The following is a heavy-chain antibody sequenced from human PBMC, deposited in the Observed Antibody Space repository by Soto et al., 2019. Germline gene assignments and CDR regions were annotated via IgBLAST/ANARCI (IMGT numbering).Heavy chain of an antibody. D-gene: IGHD3-22*01. CDR1: GGSISSGGYY. CDR2: IYYSGST. V-gene: IGHV4-31*03. CDR3: ARVDTMKSYGMDV. J-gene: IGHJ6*02. Sequence: SETLSLTCTVSGGSISSGGYYWSWIRQHPGKGLEWIGYIYYSGSTYYNPSLKSRVTISVDTSKNQFSLKLSSVTAADTAVYYCARVDTMKSYGMDVWGQGTTVTVSS.